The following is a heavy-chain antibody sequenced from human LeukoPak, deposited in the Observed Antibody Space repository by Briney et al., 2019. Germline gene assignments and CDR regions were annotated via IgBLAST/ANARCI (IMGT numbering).Heavy chain of an antibody. D-gene: IGHD2-2*01. Sequence: SQTLSLTCTVSGGSISSGDYYWSWIRQPPGKGLEWIGYIYYSGSTYYNPSLKSRVTISVDTSKNQFSLKLSSETAADTAVYYCARGYCSSTSCYLPYYFDYWGQGTLVTVSS. CDR3: ARGYCSSTSCYLPYYFDY. CDR1: GGSISSGDYY. J-gene: IGHJ4*02. CDR2: IYYSGST. V-gene: IGHV4-30-4*08.